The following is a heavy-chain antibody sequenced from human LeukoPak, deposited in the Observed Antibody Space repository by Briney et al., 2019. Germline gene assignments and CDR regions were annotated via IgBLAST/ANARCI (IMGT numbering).Heavy chain of an antibody. D-gene: IGHD6-13*01. CDR2: ISYRTSHI. J-gene: IGHJ4*02. Sequence: WGSLRLSCTASGFTFSDCDMNWFRQAPGKGLEWVSSISYRTSHIYYADSVKGRFTISRDNAKNSLYLQMDSLRAEDTAVYFCGRAFPPLRTAAAGDYWGQGTLVTVSS. V-gene: IGHV3-21*01. CDR1: GFTFSDCD. CDR3: GRAFPPLRTAAAGDY.